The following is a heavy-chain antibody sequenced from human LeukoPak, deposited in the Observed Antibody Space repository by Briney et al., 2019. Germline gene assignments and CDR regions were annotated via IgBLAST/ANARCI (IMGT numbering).Heavy chain of an antibody. CDR1: GASVNSGNYY. CDR3: AREEYSSDWYGHDS. V-gene: IGHV4-61*02. CDR2: IYTSGST. Sequence: SETLSLTCTVSGASVNSGNYYWTWIRQPAGKRLEWIGRIYTSGSTNYNPSLKSRVTISIDASKNQFSLRLTSVTAADTAFYYCAREEYSSDWYGHDSWGQGTLVTVSS. J-gene: IGHJ4*02. D-gene: IGHD6-13*01.